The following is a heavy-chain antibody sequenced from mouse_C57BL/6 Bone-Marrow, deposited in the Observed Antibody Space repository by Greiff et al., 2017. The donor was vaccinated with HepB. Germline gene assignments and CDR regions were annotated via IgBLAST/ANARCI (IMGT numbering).Heavy chain of an antibody. J-gene: IGHJ2*01. D-gene: IGHD1-1*01. CDR2: IDPEDGET. V-gene: IGHV14-2*01. Sequence: VQLKESGAELVKPGASVKLSCTASGFNIKDYYMHWVKQRTEQGMAWIGRIDPEDGETKYAPKFQGKATITADTSSNTAYLQLSSLTSEDTAVYYCARSPFITTVDDFDYWGQGTTLTVSS. CDR3: ARSPFITTVDDFDY. CDR1: GFNIKDYY.